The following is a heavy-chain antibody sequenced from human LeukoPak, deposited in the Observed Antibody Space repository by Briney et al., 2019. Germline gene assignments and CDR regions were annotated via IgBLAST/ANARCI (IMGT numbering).Heavy chain of an antibody. CDR3: VKDSSSWDYYYYGMDV. D-gene: IGHD6-13*01. J-gene: IGHJ6*02. V-gene: IGHV3-23*01. CDR1: GFTFSSYA. CDR2: ISGSGGST. Sequence: GGSLRLSCAASGFTFSSYAMSWVRQAPGKGLEWVSAISGSGGSTYYADSVKGRFTISRDNSKNTLYLQMNSLRAEDTAVYYCVKDSSSWDYYYYGMDVWGQGTTVTVSS.